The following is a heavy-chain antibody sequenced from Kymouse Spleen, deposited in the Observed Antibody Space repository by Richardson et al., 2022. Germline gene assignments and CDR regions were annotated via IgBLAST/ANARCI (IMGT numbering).Heavy chain of an antibody. CDR3: ARRRYSSFDAFDI. CDR1: GGSISSSSYY. D-gene: IGHD6-13*01,IGHD6-25*01,IGHD6-6*01. V-gene: IGHV4-39*01. J-gene: IGHJ3*02. Sequence: QLQLQESGPGLVKPSETLSLTCTVSGGSISSSSYYWGWIRQPPGKGLEWIGSIYYSGSTYYNPSLKSRVTISVDTSKNQFSLKLSSVTAADTAVYYCARRRYSSFDAFDIWGQGTMVTVSS. CDR2: IYYSGST.